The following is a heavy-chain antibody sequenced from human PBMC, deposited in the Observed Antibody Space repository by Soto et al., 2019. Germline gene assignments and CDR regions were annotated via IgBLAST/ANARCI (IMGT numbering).Heavy chain of an antibody. CDR2: ISYDGSNK. CDR3: AREGSPGYGDYSLSDSAFDI. D-gene: IGHD4-17*01. Sequence: QVQLVESGGGVVQPGRSLRLSCAASGFTFSSYAMHWVRQAPGKGLGWVAVISYDGSNKYYADSVKGRFTISRDNSKNTLYLQMNSLRAEDTAVYYCAREGSPGYGDYSLSDSAFDIWGQGTMVTVSS. V-gene: IGHV3-30-3*01. CDR1: GFTFSSYA. J-gene: IGHJ3*02.